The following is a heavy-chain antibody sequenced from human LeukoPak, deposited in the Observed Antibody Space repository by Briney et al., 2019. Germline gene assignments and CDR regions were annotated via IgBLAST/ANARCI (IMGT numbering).Heavy chain of an antibody. CDR1: GFTFSSYA. D-gene: IGHD5-24*01. Sequence: GGSLRLSCAASGFTFSSYATHWVRQAPGKGLEYVSAISSNGGTTYYANSVEGRFTVSRDNSKNTLYLQMGSLRAEDMAVYYCARTEMTTTDAFDIWGQGTMVTVSS. J-gene: IGHJ3*02. CDR2: ISSNGGTT. V-gene: IGHV3-64*01. CDR3: ARTEMTTTDAFDI.